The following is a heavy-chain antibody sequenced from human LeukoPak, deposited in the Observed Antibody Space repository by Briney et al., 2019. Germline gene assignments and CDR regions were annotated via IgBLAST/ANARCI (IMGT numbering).Heavy chain of an antibody. CDR3: ARGQVPAARGYNWFDP. J-gene: IGHJ5*02. CDR1: GWSFNDYY. CDR2: INARGDT. D-gene: IGHD2-2*01. Sequence: SETLSLTCAVCGWSFNDYYWNWVRQPPGKGLEGIGEINARGDTNYNPSLKSRGTISVDTSKKQFSLRLTSMIAADTALYYCARGQVPAARGYNWFDPWGQGTLVTVSS. V-gene: IGHV4-34*01.